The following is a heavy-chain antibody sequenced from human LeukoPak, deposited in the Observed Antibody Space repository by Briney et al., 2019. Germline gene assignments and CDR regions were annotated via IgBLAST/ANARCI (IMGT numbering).Heavy chain of an antibody. V-gene: IGHV3-53*01. Sequence: PGGSLRLSCAASGFTFSSYAMSWVRQAPGKGLEWVSVIYSGGSTYYADSVKGRFTISRDNSKNTLYLQMNSLRAEDTAVYYCARDVSTAAGTFPWGFQHWGQGTLVTVSS. CDR2: IYSGGST. CDR3: ARDVSTAAGTFPWGFQH. J-gene: IGHJ1*01. CDR1: GFTFSSYA. D-gene: IGHD6-13*01.